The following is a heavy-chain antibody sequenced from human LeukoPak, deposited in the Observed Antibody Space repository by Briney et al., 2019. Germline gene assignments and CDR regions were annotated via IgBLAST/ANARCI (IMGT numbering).Heavy chain of an antibody. Sequence: GGSLRLSCAASGFTFSSYGMHWVRQAPGKGLEWVAIIRCDVSNKYYAESVKGRFTTSRDNSKNTLYLQMSSLRAEDTAVYYCAKGSPPYTLEWLSLYYYHYMDVWGKGTTVTVSS. CDR1: GFTFSSYG. CDR3: AKGSPPYTLEWLSLYYYHYMDV. V-gene: IGHV3-30*02. D-gene: IGHD3-3*01. CDR2: IRCDVSNK. J-gene: IGHJ6*03.